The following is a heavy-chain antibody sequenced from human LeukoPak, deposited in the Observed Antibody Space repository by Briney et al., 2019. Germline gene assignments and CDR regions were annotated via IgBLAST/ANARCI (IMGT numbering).Heavy chain of an antibody. J-gene: IGHJ4*02. V-gene: IGHV3-30*02. CDR1: GFTVSPHG. Sequence: GGSLRLSCAASGFTVSPHGMHWLRQAPGKGLERVTFIRFDGSNAYYTDSVKGRFTISRDNSKNTLYLQMNSLTTEDTAVYYCAGDFDYWGQGTLVTVSS. CDR2: IRFDGSNA. CDR3: AGDFDY.